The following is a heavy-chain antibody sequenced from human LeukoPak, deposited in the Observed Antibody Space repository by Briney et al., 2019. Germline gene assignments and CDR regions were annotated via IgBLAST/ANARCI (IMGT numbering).Heavy chain of an antibody. V-gene: IGHV4-59*08. CDR2: IYYSGST. D-gene: IGHD5-24*01. CDR3: ARGDRAGYNLEPFDY. J-gene: IGHJ4*02. Sequence: SETLSLTCTVSGGSISSYYWSWIRQPPGKGLEWVGYIYYSGSTQYNPSLKSRLTISVDTSKNQFSLKLSSVTAADTAVYYCARGDRAGYNLEPFDYWGQGTLVTVSS. CDR1: GGSISSYY.